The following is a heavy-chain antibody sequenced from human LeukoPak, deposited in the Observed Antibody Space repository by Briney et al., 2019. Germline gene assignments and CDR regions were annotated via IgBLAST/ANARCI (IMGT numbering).Heavy chain of an antibody. D-gene: IGHD1-26*01. CDR1: GGSISSYY. CDR2: IYYSGST. V-gene: IGHV4-59*01. Sequence: SETLSLTCTVSGGSISSYYWSWIRQPPGKGLEWIGYIYYSGSTNYNPSLKSRVTISVDTSKNQFSLKLSSVTAADTAVYYCARVYTGIVGATIKGAFDIWGQRTMVTVSS. J-gene: IGHJ3*02. CDR3: ARVYTGIVGATIKGAFDI.